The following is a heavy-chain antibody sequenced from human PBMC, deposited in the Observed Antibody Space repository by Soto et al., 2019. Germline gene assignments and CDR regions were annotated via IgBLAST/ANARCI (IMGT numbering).Heavy chain of an antibody. J-gene: IGHJ6*02. CDR1: GFTFSDYF. Sequence: QVQLVESGGGLVKPGGSLRLSCVASGFTFSDYFMNWIRQAPGKGLEWVSYISGSSGTFYYGDSVKGRFTISRDNAKNSLYLQMNSLRAEDTAVYYCARAMLDRYSASSTLYSYSGLDVWGQGTTVTVSS. CDR3: ARAMLDRYSASSTLYSYSGLDV. V-gene: IGHV3-11*01. D-gene: IGHD1-26*01. CDR2: ISGSSGTF.